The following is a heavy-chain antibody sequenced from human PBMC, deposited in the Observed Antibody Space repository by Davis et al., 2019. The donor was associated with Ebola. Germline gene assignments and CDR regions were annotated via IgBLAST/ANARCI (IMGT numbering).Heavy chain of an antibody. CDR3: ARETGEWYYYYGMDV. V-gene: IGHV1-18*01. CDR2: ISAYNGNT. CDR1: GYTFTSYG. D-gene: IGHD7-27*01. J-gene: IGHJ6*02. Sequence: ASVKVSCKASGYTFTSYGISWVRQAPGQGLEWMGWISAYNGNTNYAQKLQGRVTMTTDTSTSTAYMELRSLRSDDTAVYYCARETGEWYYYYGMDVWGQGTTVTVSS.